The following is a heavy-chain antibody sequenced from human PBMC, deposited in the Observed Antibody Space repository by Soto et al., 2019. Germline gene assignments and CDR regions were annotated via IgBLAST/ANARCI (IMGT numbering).Heavy chain of an antibody. CDR3: ARGRNNYYGSGSPFDF. CDR2: IYHSGGT. Sequence: QVQLQESGSGLVKPSQTLSLTCAVSGDSITSAGYSWSWIRQPPGKGLEWIGYIYHSGGTNYNPSPDPRVTLSLDRTKNHFSLKVTSVTAADTAVYYCARGRNNYYGSGSPFDFWGQGALVTVSS. V-gene: IGHV4-30-2*01. CDR1: GDSITSAGYS. D-gene: IGHD3-10*01. J-gene: IGHJ4*02.